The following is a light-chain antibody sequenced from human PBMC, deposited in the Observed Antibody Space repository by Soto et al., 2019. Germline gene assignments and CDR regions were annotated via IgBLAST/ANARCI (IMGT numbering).Light chain of an antibody. V-gene: IGKV1-39*01. Sequence: DIHMTQSPSSLSASDGDTVTLTCRASQSIGGYLTWYQQLPGKAPKLLIFAVSGLQSGVPSRFSGSGSGTDFTLTISSLQSEDFAVYYCQQYNNWPQTFGQGTKVDI. J-gene: IGKJ1*01. CDR2: AVS. CDR1: QSIGGY. CDR3: QQYNNWPQT.